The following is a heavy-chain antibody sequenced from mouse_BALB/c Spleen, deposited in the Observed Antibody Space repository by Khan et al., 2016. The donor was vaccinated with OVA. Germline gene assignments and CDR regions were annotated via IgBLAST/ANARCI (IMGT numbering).Heavy chain of an antibody. D-gene: IGHD2-12*01. Sequence: EVQLQESGPSLVKPSQTLSLTCSVTGDSITSGYWIWIRKFPGNKLEYMGYIIYTGYTYYNPSLKSRISITRHTSKNQYYLQLSSVTDEDTATYYCARSTYRYAFVYWGQGTLVTVSA. CDR3: ARSTYRYAFVY. CDR2: IIYTGYT. J-gene: IGHJ3*01. CDR1: GDSITSGY. V-gene: IGHV3-8*02.